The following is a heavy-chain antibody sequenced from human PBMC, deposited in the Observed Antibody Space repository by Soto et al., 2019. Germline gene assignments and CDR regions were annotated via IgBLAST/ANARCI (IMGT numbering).Heavy chain of an antibody. CDR1: GGSFSGYY. CDR3: ATGICSSTSCHISKYNWFDP. Sequence: SETLSLTCAVYGGSFSGYYWSWIRQPPGKGLEWIGEINHSGSTNYNPSLKSRVTISVSTSKNQFSMKLSTVTAADTDVYYCATGICSSTSCHISKYNWFDPWGQGTLVTVSS. V-gene: IGHV4-34*01. D-gene: IGHD2-2*02. J-gene: IGHJ5*02. CDR2: INHSGST.